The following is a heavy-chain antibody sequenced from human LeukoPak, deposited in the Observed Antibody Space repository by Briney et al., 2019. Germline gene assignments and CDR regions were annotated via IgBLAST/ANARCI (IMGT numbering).Heavy chain of an antibody. V-gene: IGHV4-34*01. D-gene: IGHD1-20*01. Sequence: PSETLSLTCAVYGGSFSGYYWSWIRQPPGKGLEWIGEINHSGSTNYNPSLKSRVTISVDTSKNQFSLKLSSVTAADTAVYYCASNWNPSGGCWFDPWGQGTLVTVSS. CDR1: GGSFSGYY. CDR3: ASNWNPSGGCWFDP. J-gene: IGHJ5*02. CDR2: INHSGST.